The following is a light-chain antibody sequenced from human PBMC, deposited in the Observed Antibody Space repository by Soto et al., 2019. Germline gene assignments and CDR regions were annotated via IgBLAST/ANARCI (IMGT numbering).Light chain of an antibody. CDR1: QSVLYSSNNKNY. Sequence: DIVMTQSPDSLAVSLGERATINCKSSQSVLYSSNNKNYLAWYQQKPGQPPKLLIYWASTRESGGPDRFSGSGSGKDFTITISSLQAEDVAVYYCQQYYSTPPTFGQGTKVEIK. V-gene: IGKV4-1*01. CDR2: WAS. J-gene: IGKJ1*01. CDR3: QQYYSTPPT.